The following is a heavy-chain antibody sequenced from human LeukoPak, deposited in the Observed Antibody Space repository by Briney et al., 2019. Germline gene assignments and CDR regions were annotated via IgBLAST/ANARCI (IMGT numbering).Heavy chain of an antibody. CDR1: GFTFDDYA. V-gene: IGHV3-9*01. J-gene: IGHJ4*02. CDR2: ISWNSGSI. CDR3: AERRDGYNQGYFDY. Sequence: GGSLRLSCAASGFTFDDYAMHWVRQAPGKGLEWVSGISWNSGSIGYADSVKGRFTISRDNAKNSLYLQMNSLRAEDTALYYCAERRDGYNQGYFDYWGQGTLVTVSS. D-gene: IGHD5-24*01.